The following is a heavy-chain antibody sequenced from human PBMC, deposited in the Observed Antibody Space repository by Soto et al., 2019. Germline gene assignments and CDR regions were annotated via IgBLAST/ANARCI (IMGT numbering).Heavy chain of an antibody. D-gene: IGHD2-15*01. CDR2: ISPNSGAT. CDR1: GYTFFKYY. Sequence: QVQLVQSGAEVKKPGASVKVSCKASGYTFFKYYVHWVRQAPGQGLQWMGWISPNSGATNYAQKFQGRVTMPGDTSISTAYMELTRLRSDDTAVYYCAKNLLVTLPDGFDVWGQGTMVPVSS. V-gene: IGHV1-2*02. J-gene: IGHJ3*01. CDR3: AKNLLVTLPDGFDV.